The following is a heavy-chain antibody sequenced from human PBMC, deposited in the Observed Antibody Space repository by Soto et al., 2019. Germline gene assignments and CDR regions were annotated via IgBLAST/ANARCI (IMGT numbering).Heavy chain of an antibody. CDR3: ARVDYDSSGYYRYWYFDL. Sequence: GASVKVSCKASGYTFTSYDINWVRQATGQGLEWMGWMNPNSGNTGYAQKFQGRVTMTRNTSISTAYMELSSLRSEDTAVYYCARVDYDSSGYYRYWYFDLWGRGTLVTVS. CDR1: GYTFTSYD. CDR2: MNPNSGNT. D-gene: IGHD3-22*01. V-gene: IGHV1-8*01. J-gene: IGHJ2*01.